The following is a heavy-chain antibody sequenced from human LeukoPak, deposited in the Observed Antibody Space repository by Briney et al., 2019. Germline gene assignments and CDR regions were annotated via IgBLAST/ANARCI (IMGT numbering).Heavy chain of an antibody. J-gene: IGHJ4*02. D-gene: IGHD6-13*01. CDR2: VYYSGAT. Sequence: GSLRLSCAASGFTFSYYSMTWVRRAPGKGLEWVGYVYYSGATNYNPSLKSRLTISVDTSKNQFSLKLCSVTTADTAVYYCARHGAKHWLSSITTRPQQFDSWGQGALVIVSS. V-gene: IGHV4-59*08. CDR3: ARHGAKHWLSSITTRPQQFDS. CDR1: GFTFSYYS.